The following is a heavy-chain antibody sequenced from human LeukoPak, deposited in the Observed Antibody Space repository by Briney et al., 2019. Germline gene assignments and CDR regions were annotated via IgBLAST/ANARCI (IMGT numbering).Heavy chain of an antibody. Sequence: SETLSLTCTVSGGSVSSGNYYWSWIRQPPGKGLEWIGHIYYSGNTNYKPSLKSRVTMSVDTSKNLFSLKVSSVTAADTAVYYCARGRSNYYGMDVWGQGTTVTVSS. CDR3: ARGRSNYYGMDV. D-gene: IGHD1-26*01. CDR1: GGSVSSGNYY. V-gene: IGHV4-61*01. CDR2: IYYSGNT. J-gene: IGHJ6*02.